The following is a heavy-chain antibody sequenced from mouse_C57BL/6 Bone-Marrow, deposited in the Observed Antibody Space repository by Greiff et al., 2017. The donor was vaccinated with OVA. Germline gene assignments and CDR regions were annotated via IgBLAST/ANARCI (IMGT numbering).Heavy chain of an antibody. J-gene: IGHJ4*01. V-gene: IGHV3-5*01. D-gene: IGHD1-1*01. Sequence: EVKLLESGPGLVKPSQTVFLTCTVTGISITTGNYRWSWIRQFPGNKLVWIGYIYYSGTITYNPSLTSRTTITIDSPKNQFFLEMNSLTAEDTATYYCARDSPYYYGSRGYYAMDYWGQGTSVTVSS. CDR1: GISITTGNYR. CDR2: IYYSGTI. CDR3: ARDSPYYYGSRGYYAMDY.